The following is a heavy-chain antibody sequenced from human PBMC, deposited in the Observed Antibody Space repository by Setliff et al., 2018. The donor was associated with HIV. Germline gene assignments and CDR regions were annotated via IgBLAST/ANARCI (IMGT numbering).Heavy chain of an antibody. Sequence: TLVNPTQTLTLTCTFSGFTLSPGGVGVGWIRQPPGKALEWLALIFWDETKRYSPSLKNRLTITKDTSKNQVVLTMTNMDPVDTATYYCAHTSGYTYFDWGQGTLVTVSS. D-gene: IGHD5-12*01. CDR3: AHTSGYTYFD. CDR2: IFWDETK. J-gene: IGHJ4*02. CDR1: GFTLSPGGVG. V-gene: IGHV2-5*02.